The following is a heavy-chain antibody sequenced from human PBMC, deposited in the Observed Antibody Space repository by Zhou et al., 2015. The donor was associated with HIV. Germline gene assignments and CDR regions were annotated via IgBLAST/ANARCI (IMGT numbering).Heavy chain of an antibody. CDR1: GGTFSSYG. D-gene: IGHD6-6*01. Sequence: QVLLVQSGAEVKKPGSSVKVSCEASGGTFSSYGISWVRQAPGQGLEWMGWIIPVFGTAKYAQKFQGRVSITADRSTNTAYMELRSLRSEDTAVYYCARDRGAARPDWRYFDLWGRGTLVTVSS. CDR2: IIPVFGTA. J-gene: IGHJ2*01. V-gene: IGHV1-69*06. CDR3: ARDRGAARPDWRYFDL.